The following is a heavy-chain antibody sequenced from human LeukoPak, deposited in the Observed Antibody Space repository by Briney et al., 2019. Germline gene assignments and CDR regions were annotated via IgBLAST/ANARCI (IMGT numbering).Heavy chain of an antibody. CDR3: ASSVVTPNNWFDP. CDR2: IIPILGIA. D-gene: IGHD2-21*02. J-gene: IGHJ5*02. CDR1: GGTFSSYA. Sequence: ASVKVSCKASGGTFSSYAISWVRQAPGQGLEWMGRIIPILGIANYAQKFQGRVTITADKSTSTAYMELSSLRSEDTAVYYCASSVVTPNNWFDPWGQGTLVTVSS. V-gene: IGHV1-69*04.